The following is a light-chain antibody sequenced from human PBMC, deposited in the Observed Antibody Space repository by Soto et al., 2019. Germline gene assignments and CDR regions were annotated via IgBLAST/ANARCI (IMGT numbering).Light chain of an antibody. CDR1: QSISSW. J-gene: IGKJ2*01. Sequence: DIQMTQSPSTLSASVGDRVTITCRASQSISSWLALYQQKRGKAPKLLIYKASSLESGVPSRFSGSEAGTEFTLTISSLQPDNFATYYCQKYNTYPYTFGQGTKLEIK. CDR2: KAS. CDR3: QKYNTYPYT. V-gene: IGKV1-5*03.